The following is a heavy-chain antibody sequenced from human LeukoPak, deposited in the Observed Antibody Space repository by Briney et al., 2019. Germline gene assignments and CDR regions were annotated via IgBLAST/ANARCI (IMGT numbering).Heavy chain of an antibody. J-gene: IGHJ4*02. CDR2: IYYTGTT. CDR1: GGSISRSTYY. D-gene: IGHD1-26*01. CDR3: ARYLRIEGKYFFDY. V-gene: IGHV4-39*07. Sequence: TSETLSLTCAVSGGSISRSTYYWGWIRQPPGKGLEWIANIYYTGTTLYNPSLRSRVTISVDTSENQFSLKLTSVTPADTALYYCARYLRIEGKYFFDYWGQGTLVTVSS.